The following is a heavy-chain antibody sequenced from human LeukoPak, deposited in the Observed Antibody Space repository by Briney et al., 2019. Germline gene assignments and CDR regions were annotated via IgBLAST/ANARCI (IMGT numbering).Heavy chain of an antibody. CDR2: IYHSGST. CDR1: GGSISSSNW. CDR3: ARRRAVTRVGIFFDY. V-gene: IGHV4-4*02. J-gene: IGHJ4*02. D-gene: IGHD2-15*01. Sequence: SETLSLTCAVSGGSISSSNWWSWVRQPPGKGLEWIGEIYHSGSTYYNPSLKSRVTISVDTSKNQFSLKLSSVTAADTAVYYCARRRAVTRVGIFFDYWGQGTLVTVSS.